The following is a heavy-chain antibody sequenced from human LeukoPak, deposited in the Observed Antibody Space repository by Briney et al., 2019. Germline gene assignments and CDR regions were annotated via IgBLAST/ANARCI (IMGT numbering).Heavy chain of an antibody. J-gene: IGHJ4*02. Sequence: GGSLRLSCAASGFTLSSYAMSCVRQAPGKGLEWVSAISGSGGSTYYADSVKGRFTISRDNSKNTLYLQMNSLRAEDTAVYYCAKDRIAVAGTNFDYWGQGTVVTVSS. CDR1: GFTLSSYA. CDR3: AKDRIAVAGTNFDY. D-gene: IGHD6-19*01. CDR2: ISGSGGST. V-gene: IGHV3-23*01.